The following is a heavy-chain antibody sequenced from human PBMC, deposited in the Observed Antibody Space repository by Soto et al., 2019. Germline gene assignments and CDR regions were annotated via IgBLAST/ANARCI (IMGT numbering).Heavy chain of an antibody. Sequence: QVQLVESGGCVVQPGRSLRLSCAASGFTFSSYAMHWVRQAPGKGLEWVAVISYDGSNKYYADSVKGRFTISRDNSKNTLYLQMNSLRAEDTAVYYCARDGAAAGPYYYYYGMDVWGQGTTVTVSS. CDR2: ISYDGSNK. CDR3: ARDGAAAGPYYYYYGMDV. J-gene: IGHJ6*02. CDR1: GFTFSSYA. D-gene: IGHD6-13*01. V-gene: IGHV3-30-3*01.